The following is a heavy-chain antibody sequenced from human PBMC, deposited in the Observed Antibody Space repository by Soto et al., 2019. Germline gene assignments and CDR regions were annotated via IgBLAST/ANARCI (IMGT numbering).Heavy chain of an antibody. V-gene: IGHV1-8*01. CDR1: GYTFTSYD. D-gene: IGHD3-9*01. Sequence: QVQLVQSGAEVKKPGASVQVSCKASGYTFTSYDINWVRQATGQGLEWMGWMNPNSGNTGYAPKFQGRVTMTRNTSISTGYMELRSLRSEDTAVYYCARERTYYDILTGYRYYYYGMDVWGQGTTVTVSS. CDR2: MNPNSGNT. CDR3: ARERTYYDILTGYRYYYYGMDV. J-gene: IGHJ6*02.